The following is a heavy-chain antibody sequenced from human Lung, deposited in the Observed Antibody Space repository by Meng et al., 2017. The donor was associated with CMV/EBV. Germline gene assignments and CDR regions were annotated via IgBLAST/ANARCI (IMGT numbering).Heavy chain of an antibody. CDR3: AKVRGYCSSTSCSPLHY. D-gene: IGHD2-2*01. CDR1: GFTSSSYA. CDR2: IYSGGSST. V-gene: IGHV3-23*03. J-gene: IGHJ4*02. Sequence: ESLKISCAASGFTSSSYAMSWVREAPGRGLEWVSVIYSGGSSTYYADSVKGRFTISRDNSKNTLYLQMNSLRAEDTAVYYCAKVRGYCSSTSCSPLHYWGQGTLVTVSS.